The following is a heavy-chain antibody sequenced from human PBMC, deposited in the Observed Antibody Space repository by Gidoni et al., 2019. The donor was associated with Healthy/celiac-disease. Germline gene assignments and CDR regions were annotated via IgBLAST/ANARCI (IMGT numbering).Heavy chain of an antibody. D-gene: IGHD6-19*01. CDR3: ARHPHTFVYSSGWTDY. J-gene: IGHJ4*02. CDR2: IYYSGST. CDR1: GGSISSSSYY. Sequence: QLQLQESGPGLVKPSETLSLTCTVSGGSISSSSYYWGWIRQPPGKGLEWIGSIYYSGSTYYNPSLKSRVTISVDTSKNQFSLKLSSVTAADTAVYYCARHPHTFVYSSGWTDYWGQGTLVTVSS. V-gene: IGHV4-39*01.